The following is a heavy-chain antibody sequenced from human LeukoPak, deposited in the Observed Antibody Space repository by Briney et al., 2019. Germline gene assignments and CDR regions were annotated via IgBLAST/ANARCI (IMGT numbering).Heavy chain of an antibody. J-gene: IGHJ6*02. CDR2: IYYSGST. V-gene: IGHV4-61*01. D-gene: IGHD1-26*01. CDR3: ARVGGTNYYYYGMDV. Sequence: SETLSLTCNVSGASVSSGSYYWSWLRQPPGKGLEWIGYIYYSGSTNYNPSLKSRVTITVDTSKNQFSLKLSSVTAAGTAVYYCARVGGTNYYYYGMDVWGQGTTVTVSS. CDR1: GASVSSGSYY.